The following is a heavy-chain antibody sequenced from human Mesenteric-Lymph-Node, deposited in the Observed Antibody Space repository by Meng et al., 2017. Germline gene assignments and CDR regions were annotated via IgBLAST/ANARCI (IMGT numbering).Heavy chain of an antibody. CDR1: GGSISSSSYY. Sequence: SETLSLTCTVSGGSISSSSYYWGWIRQPPGKGLEWIGSIYYSGSTYYNPSLKSRVTMSVDTSKSQFSLKLNSVTAADTAVYYCARISGWSDYWGQGTLVTVSS. CDR2: IYYSGST. D-gene: IGHD6-19*01. V-gene: IGHV4-39*07. J-gene: IGHJ4*02. CDR3: ARISGWSDY.